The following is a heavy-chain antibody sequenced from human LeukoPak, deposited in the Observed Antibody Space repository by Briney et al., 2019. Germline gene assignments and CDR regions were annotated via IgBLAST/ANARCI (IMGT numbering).Heavy chain of an antibody. V-gene: IGHV4-59*12. D-gene: IGHD3-22*01. CDR3: TRAASSGPLFTYHMDV. CDR2: IYYSGST. Sequence: SETLSLTCTVSGGSISSYYWSWIRQPPGKRLEWIGYIYYSGSTNYNPSLKSRVTISVDTSKNQFSLKLTSVTAADTAVYYCTRAASSGPLFTYHMDVWGKGTTVTVSS. CDR1: GGSISSYY. J-gene: IGHJ6*03.